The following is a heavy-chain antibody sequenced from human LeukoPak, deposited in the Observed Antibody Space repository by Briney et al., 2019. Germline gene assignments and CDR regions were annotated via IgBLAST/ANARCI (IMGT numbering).Heavy chain of an antibody. CDR2: IYTSGST. CDR1: GGSISSGCYY. V-gene: IGHV4-61*02. D-gene: IGHD6-6*01. J-gene: IGHJ6*03. Sequence: SETLSLTCTVSGGSISSGCYYWSWIRQPAGKGLEWIGRIYTSGSTNYNPSLKSRVTISVDTSKNQFSLKLSSVTAADTAVYYCASEPSIAARNYYYYYMDVWGKGTTVTVSS. CDR3: ASEPSIAARNYYYYYMDV.